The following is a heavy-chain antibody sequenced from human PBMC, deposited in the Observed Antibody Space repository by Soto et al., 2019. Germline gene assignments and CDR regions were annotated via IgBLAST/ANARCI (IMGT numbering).Heavy chain of an antibody. CDR1: GYTFTGYY. J-gene: IGHJ5*02. CDR2: INPNSGGT. D-gene: IGHD3-22*01. V-gene: IGHV1-2*04. Sequence: ASVKVSCKASGYTFTGYYMHWVRQAPGQGLEWMGWINPNSGGTNYAQKFQGWVTMTRDTSISTAYMELSRLRSDDTAVYYCARGEVYYDSSGYSAWGQGTLVTVSS. CDR3: ARGEVYYDSSGYSA.